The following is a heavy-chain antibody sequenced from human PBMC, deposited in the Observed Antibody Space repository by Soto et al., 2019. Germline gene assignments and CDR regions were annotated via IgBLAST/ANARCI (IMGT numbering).Heavy chain of an antibody. D-gene: IGHD5-12*01. Sequence: QVQLVQSGAEVKKPGASVKVSCKASGYTFTSYAMHWVRQAPGQRLEWMGWINAGNGNTKYSQKFQGRVTITRDTSASTAYMELSSVRSEDTAVYYCAREGYSPSGPSGPPRDWGQGTLVTVSS. V-gene: IGHV1-3*01. J-gene: IGHJ4*02. CDR3: AREGYSPSGPSGPPRD. CDR1: GYTFTSYA. CDR2: INAGNGNT.